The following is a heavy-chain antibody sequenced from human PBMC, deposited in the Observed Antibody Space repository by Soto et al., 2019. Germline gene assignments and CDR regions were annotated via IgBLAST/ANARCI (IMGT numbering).Heavy chain of an antibody. J-gene: IGHJ5*01. D-gene: IGHD3-16*01. Sequence: AGGSLRLSCAASGFKFSNYAMSWVRHAPGKGLEWVSLISATGGGTYYADSVKGRFTISRDNSHNTLYLQVHSLTAEDTAVYYCAKDRRAGGNSALYFDFWGQGAQVTVSS. CDR1: GFKFSNYA. CDR3: AKDRRAGGNSALYFDF. V-gene: IGHV3-23*01. CDR2: ISATGGGT.